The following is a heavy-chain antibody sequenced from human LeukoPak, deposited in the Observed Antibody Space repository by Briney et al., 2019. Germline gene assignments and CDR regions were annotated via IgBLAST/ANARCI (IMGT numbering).Heavy chain of an antibody. J-gene: IGHJ4*02. CDR1: GFTFSSYG. Sequence: GRSLRLSCAASGFTFSSYGMHWVRQAPGKGLEWVAVISYDGSNKYYADSVKGRFTISRDNSKNTLYLQMNSLRAEDTAVYYCAKDFLIAALFFDYWGQGTLVTVSS. CDR2: ISYDGSNK. CDR3: AKDFLIAALFFDY. V-gene: IGHV3-30*18. D-gene: IGHD6-13*01.